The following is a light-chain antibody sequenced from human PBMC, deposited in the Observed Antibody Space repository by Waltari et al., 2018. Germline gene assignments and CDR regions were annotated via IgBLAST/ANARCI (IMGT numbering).Light chain of an antibody. V-gene: IGLV2-14*01. CDR1: TNDIGYYTF. Sequence: QSALTQPASVSGSPGQSITISCTGTTNDIGYYTFVSWYQRHPGKAPKLMIFDVTRWSSGVSHRFSGSKSGNTASLTISGLQPEDEADYFCASYTSTNTVVFGGGTRVTVL. J-gene: IGLJ2*01. CDR2: DVT. CDR3: ASYTSTNTVV.